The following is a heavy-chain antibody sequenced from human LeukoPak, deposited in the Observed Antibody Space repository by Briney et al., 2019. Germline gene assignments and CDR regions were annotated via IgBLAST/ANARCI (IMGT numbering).Heavy chain of an antibody. CDR1: GGSISSYY. CDR3: ARNPATEYFDY. Sequence: PSETLSLTCTVSGGSISSYYWSWIRQPPGKGLEWIGYIYYSGSTNYNPSLKSRVTISVDTSKNQFSLKLSSVTAADTAVYYCARNPATEYFDYWGQGTLVTVSS. CDR2: IYYSGST. J-gene: IGHJ4*02. V-gene: IGHV4-59*01.